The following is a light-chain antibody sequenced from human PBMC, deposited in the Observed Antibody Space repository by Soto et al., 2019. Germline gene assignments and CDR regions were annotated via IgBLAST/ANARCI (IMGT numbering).Light chain of an antibody. Sequence: QAVLTQPPSASGTPGQRVTISCSGSSSNIGRNTVNWYQQVPGAAPKLLIYSHNQRPSGVPERFSGSKSGTSASLAISGLQSEDEADYYCAAWDDSLSGWVFGGGTKLTVL. V-gene: IGLV1-44*01. J-gene: IGLJ3*02. CDR2: SHN. CDR3: AAWDDSLSGWV. CDR1: SSNIGRNT.